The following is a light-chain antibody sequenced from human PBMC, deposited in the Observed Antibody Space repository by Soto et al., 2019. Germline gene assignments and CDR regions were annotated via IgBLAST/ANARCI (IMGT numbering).Light chain of an antibody. V-gene: IGKV1-5*01. J-gene: IGKJ1*01. Sequence: DIQMTQTHYTVSASVGDRVTITCRASQSITSRLAWYQQKPGKGPKLMIYDASSLRSGVPSRFSGSGSGTEFTLTISSLQPDDFATYYCRLYSNYSWTFGQGGMVDNK. CDR3: RLYSNYSWT. CDR2: DAS. CDR1: QSITSR.